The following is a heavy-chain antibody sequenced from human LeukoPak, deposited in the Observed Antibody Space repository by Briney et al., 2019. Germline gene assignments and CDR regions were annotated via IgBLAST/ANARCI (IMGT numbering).Heavy chain of an antibody. CDR1: GGSISSGSYY. J-gene: IGHJ6*03. V-gene: IGHV4-61*02. CDR3: AREKPGGSSWYARLYYYYYMDV. CDR2: IYTSGST. D-gene: IGHD6-13*01. Sequence: PSETLSLTCTVSGGSISSGSYYWSWIRQPAGKGLEWIGRIYTSGSTNYNPSLKSRVTISVDTSKNQFSLKLSSVTAADTAVYYCAREKPGGSSWYARLYYYYYMDVWGKGTTVTISS.